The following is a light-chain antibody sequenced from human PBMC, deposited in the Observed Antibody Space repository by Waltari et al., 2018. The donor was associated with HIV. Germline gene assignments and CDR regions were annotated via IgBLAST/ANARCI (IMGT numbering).Light chain of an antibody. CDR3: QQAYSLPLT. Sequence: DLEVTQSPSSLSASVGDRVTVTCRTSQNINTYLNWFQQKPGKAPQALISGATDLQSGVPSRFNGSGSGTEFTLTINSLQLEDFATYYCQQAYSLPLTFGPGTKVD. J-gene: IGKJ3*01. CDR1: QNINTY. V-gene: IGKV1-39*01. CDR2: GAT.